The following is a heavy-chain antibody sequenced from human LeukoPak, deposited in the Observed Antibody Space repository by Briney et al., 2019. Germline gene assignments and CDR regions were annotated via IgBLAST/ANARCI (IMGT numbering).Heavy chain of an antibody. CDR2: ISGSGGST. V-gene: IGHV3-23*01. CDR1: GFTFSSYA. CDR3: AKDPVVTYYDILTGYQPDDY. J-gene: IGHJ4*02. Sequence: GGSLRLSCAASGFTFSSYAMSWVRQAPGKGLEWVSAISGSGGSTYYADSVKGRFTISRDNSKNTLYPQMNSLRAEDTAVYYCAKDPVVTYYDILTGYQPDDYWGQGTLVTVSS. D-gene: IGHD3-9*01.